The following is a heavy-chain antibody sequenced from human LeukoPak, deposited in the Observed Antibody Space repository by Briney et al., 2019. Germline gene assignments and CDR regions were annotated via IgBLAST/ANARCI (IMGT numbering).Heavy chain of an antibody. Sequence: GASVKVSCKASGYTFTSYGISWVRQAPGQGLEWMGWISAYNGNTNYAQKLQGRVTMTTDTSTSTAYMELRSLRSDDTAVYYCARERGERFLEWSIGGFDYWGQGTLVTVSS. CDR3: ARERGERFLEWSIGGFDY. J-gene: IGHJ4*02. V-gene: IGHV1-18*01. D-gene: IGHD3-3*01. CDR2: ISAYNGNT. CDR1: GYTFTSYG.